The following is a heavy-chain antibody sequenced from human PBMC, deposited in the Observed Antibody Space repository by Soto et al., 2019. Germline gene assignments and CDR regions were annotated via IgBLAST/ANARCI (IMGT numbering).Heavy chain of an antibody. CDR3: ARARPNPFFDP. D-gene: IGHD6-6*01. V-gene: IGHV4-31*03. Sequence: QVQLQESGPGLVKPSQTLSLTCTVSGASMSSGGYYWTWIRQSPGKGLEWIGYIYYSGSTYYNPSHVSRAAISLDTSRSQFSLTLHSVTAADTAIYSRARARPNPFFDPWGQGTLVTVSS. CDR2: IYYSGST. CDR1: GASMSSGGYY. J-gene: IGHJ5*02.